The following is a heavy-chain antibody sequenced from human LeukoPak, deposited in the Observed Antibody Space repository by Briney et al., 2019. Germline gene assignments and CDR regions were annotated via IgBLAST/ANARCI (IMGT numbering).Heavy chain of an antibody. CDR2: INPNSGGT. CDR3: ARDWLGISLHFDL. V-gene: IGHV1-2*02. D-gene: IGHD5-12*01. Sequence: ASVKVSCKASGYTFTGYYMHWVRQAPGQGLEWMGWINPNSGGTNYAQKFQGRVTMTRDTSISTAYMDLSRLTSDDTAVYYCARDWLGISLHFDLWGRGTLITVSS. J-gene: IGHJ2*01. CDR1: GYTFTGYY.